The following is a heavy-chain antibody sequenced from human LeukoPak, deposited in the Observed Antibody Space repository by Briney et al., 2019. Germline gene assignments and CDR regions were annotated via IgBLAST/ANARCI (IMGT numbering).Heavy chain of an antibody. Sequence: GGSLSLSCATSGFTFSDSWMSWFRQAPGKGLEWVAITNQDGSVRFYVDSVKGRFTISRDNAKNSLYLYMNSLRVEDTAVYFCARASRSTSSECWGQGILVTVSP. CDR1: GFTFSDSW. D-gene: IGHD6-6*01. CDR2: TNQDGSVR. J-gene: IGHJ4*02. V-gene: IGHV3-7*01. CDR3: ARASRSTSSEC.